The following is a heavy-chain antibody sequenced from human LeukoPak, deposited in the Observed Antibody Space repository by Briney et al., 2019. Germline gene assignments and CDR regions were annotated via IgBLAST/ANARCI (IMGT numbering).Heavy chain of an antibody. CDR3: ARDYYDSSGYYYVGWFDP. J-gene: IGHJ5*02. Sequence: GGSLRLSCAASGFTFSSYEMNWVRQAPGKGLEWVSYISSSGSTIYYADSVKGRFTISRDNSKNTLYLQMNSLRAEDTAVYYCARDYYDSSGYYYVGWFDPWGQGTLVTVSS. V-gene: IGHV3-48*03. CDR1: GFTFSSYE. D-gene: IGHD3-22*01. CDR2: ISSSGSTI.